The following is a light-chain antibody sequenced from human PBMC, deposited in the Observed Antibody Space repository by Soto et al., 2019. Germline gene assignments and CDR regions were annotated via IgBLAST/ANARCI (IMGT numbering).Light chain of an antibody. CDR3: QHYNSYSEA. Sequence: DIQMTQSPSTLSGSVGDRVTITCRASQNINSWLAWYQQKPGKAPNLLIYKASTLKSGVPSRFSGSGSGTEFTLTISSLQPDDFATYYCQHYNSYSEAFGQGTKVDI. V-gene: IGKV1-5*03. CDR2: KAS. CDR1: QNINSW. J-gene: IGKJ1*01.